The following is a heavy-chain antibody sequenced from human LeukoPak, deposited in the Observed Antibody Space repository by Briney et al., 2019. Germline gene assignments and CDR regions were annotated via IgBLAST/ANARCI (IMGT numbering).Heavy chain of an antibody. D-gene: IGHD5-18*01. CDR2: INPSGDNT. CDR3: ARVPVDTAMAPYYYYYMDV. CDR1: GYTFTNNF. J-gene: IGHJ6*03. V-gene: IGHV1-46*01. Sequence: ASVKVSCKASGYTFTNNFMHWVRQAPGQGLEWMGIINPSGDNTWYAQKFQGRVTMTRDMATSTDYMEVSSLRSEDTAVYYCARVPVDTAMAPYYYYYMDVWGKGTTVTVSS.